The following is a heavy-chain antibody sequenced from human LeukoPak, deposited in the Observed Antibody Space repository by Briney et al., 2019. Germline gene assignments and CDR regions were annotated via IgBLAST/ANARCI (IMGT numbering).Heavy chain of an antibody. CDR1: GHTFTDLS. CDR2: FDPEDVET. Sequence: ASVNLSCKVSGHTFTDLSMNWVRQAPGKGLEWMGGFDPEDVETIYAQKFQGRVTMTEDTYTATAYMELSSLRPDDTAVYYCATDFYRGRQFDYGGQGTLVTVSS. D-gene: IGHD2/OR15-2a*01. V-gene: IGHV1-24*01. J-gene: IGHJ4*02. CDR3: ATDFYRGRQFDY.